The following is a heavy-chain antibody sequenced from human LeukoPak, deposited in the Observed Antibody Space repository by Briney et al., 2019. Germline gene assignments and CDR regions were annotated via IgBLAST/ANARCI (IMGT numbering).Heavy chain of an antibody. J-gene: IGHJ4*02. CDR2: LYRGGST. V-gene: IGHV3-66*01. CDR3: ATVPSRLPFDC. Sequence: GGSLRLSCAASGFTVSNNYMSWVRQAPGKGLEWVSVLYRGGSTYYADSVKGRFTISRDNSKNILYLQMNSLRAEDTAVYYCATVPSRLPFDCWGQGTLVTVSS. CDR1: GFTVSNNY. D-gene: IGHD2-2*01.